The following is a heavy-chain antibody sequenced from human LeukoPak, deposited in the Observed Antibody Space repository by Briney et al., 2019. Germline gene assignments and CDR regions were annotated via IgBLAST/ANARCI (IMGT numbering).Heavy chain of an antibody. CDR3: ARGPRSSRSSHFDY. CDR2: IYYSGST. J-gene: IGHJ4*02. D-gene: IGHD6-6*01. Sequence: SETLSLTCTVSGGSISSSGYYWGWIRQPPGKGLEWIGSIYYSGSTYYNPSLKSRVTISVDTSKNQFSLKLSSVTAADTAVYYCARGPRSSRSSHFDYWGQGTLVTVSS. V-gene: IGHV4-39*07. CDR1: GGSISSSGYY.